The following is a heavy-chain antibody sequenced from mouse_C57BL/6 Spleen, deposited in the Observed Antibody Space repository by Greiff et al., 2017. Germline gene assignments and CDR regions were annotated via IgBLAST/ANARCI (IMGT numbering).Heavy chain of an antibody. V-gene: IGHV1-22*01. J-gene: IGHJ2*01. Sequence: VQLQQSGPELVKPGASVKMSCKASGYTFTDYNMHWVKQSHGKSLEWIGYINPNNGGTSYNQKFKGKATLTVNTSSSTAYMELRSLTSEDSAVYYCARRGVFYYGPFDYWGQGTTLTVSS. CDR2: INPNNGGT. CDR1: GYTFTDYN. CDR3: ARRGVFYYGPFDY. D-gene: IGHD2-1*01.